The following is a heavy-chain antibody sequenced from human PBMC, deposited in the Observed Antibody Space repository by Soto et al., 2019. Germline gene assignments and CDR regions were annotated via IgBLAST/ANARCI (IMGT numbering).Heavy chain of an antibody. D-gene: IGHD2-2*01. Sequence: PSQTLSLTCAISGDSVSSNSATWNWIRQSPSRGLEWLGRTYYRSKWYNDYAVSVKRRLSINPDTSKNQLSLQLNSVTPDDTAVYYCTRENGAAAQAHYYYGMDVWGKGTTVTVSS. CDR1: GDSVSSNSAT. V-gene: IGHV6-1*01. CDR2: TYYRSKWYN. CDR3: TRENGAAAQAHYYYGMDV. J-gene: IGHJ6*04.